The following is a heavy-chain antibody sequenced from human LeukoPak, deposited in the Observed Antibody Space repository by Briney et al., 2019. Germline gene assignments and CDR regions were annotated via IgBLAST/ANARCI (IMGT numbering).Heavy chain of an antibody. D-gene: IGHD6-19*01. Sequence: GGSLRLSCAASGFTFDDYAMHWVRQAPGKGLEWVSGISWNSGSIGYADSVKGRFTISRDNAKNSLYLQMNSLRAEDMALYYCAKGSSEWLAARFDYWGQGTLVTVSS. CDR3: AKGSSEWLAARFDY. J-gene: IGHJ4*02. CDR2: ISWNSGSI. CDR1: GFTFDDYA. V-gene: IGHV3-9*03.